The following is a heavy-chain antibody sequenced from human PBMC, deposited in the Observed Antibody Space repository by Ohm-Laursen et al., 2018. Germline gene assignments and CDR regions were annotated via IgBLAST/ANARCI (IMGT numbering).Heavy chain of an antibody. Sequence: SLRLSCSASGFTFDEYAMHWVRQAPGKGLEWVSGISWSSNNIAYADPVKGRFTISRDNAKNSLYLQMNSLRIEDTALYYCAKGIPYYFDSWGQGTLVTVSS. V-gene: IGHV3-9*01. CDR1: GFTFDEYA. D-gene: IGHD2-2*02. J-gene: IGHJ4*02. CDR3: AKGIPYYFDS. CDR2: ISWSSNNI.